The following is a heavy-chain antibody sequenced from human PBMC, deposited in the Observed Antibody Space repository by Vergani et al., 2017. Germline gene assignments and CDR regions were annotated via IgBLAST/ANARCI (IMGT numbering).Heavy chain of an antibody. CDR1: ADSISSGSYY. Sequence: QVQLQESGPGLVKPSETLFLTCTVSADSISSGSYYWGWIRQPPGKSLEWIGSIYYSGLTYYNPSLKSRVAISVDTSKNQFSLKVTSVTAADTAVYFCARQRTGSGWSPGDFDDWGQGILVTVSS. V-gene: IGHV4-39*01. J-gene: IGHJ4*02. CDR2: IYYSGLT. D-gene: IGHD6-19*01. CDR3: ARQRTGSGWSPGDFDD.